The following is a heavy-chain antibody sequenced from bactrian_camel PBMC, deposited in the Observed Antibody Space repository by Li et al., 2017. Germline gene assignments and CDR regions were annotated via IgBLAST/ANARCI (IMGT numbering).Heavy chain of an antibody. D-gene: IGHD2*01. CDR1: GSGYISGTYC. J-gene: IGHJ4*01. CDR2: ISRRGYVG. V-gene: IGHV3S1*01. CDR3: AADSMRRDGNCYTQFLSRPGDDTNY. Sequence: QLVESGGGSVQSGGSLRLSCAASGSGYISGTYCLGWFRQVPGKEREGVAGISRRGYVGYYADSVKGRFTLSLDNAKNTLYLQMNNLKPEDTAMYYCAADSMRRDGNCYTQFLSRPGDDTNYWGQGTQVTVS.